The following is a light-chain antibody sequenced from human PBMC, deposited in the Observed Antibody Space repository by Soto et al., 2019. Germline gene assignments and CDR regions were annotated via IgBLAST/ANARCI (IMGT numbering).Light chain of an antibody. J-gene: IGKJ3*01. CDR3: QQYNKWPLT. Sequence: VMTQSPATLSLSPGDRVTLSCRASQSFSSNLAWYQHKPGQAPRLLIYGESTTATDVPHRLSGSGSGTELNLTISKLQSEDFAVYYCQQYNKWPLTFGPGTQVDIK. CDR2: GES. CDR1: QSFSSN. V-gene: IGKV3-15*01.